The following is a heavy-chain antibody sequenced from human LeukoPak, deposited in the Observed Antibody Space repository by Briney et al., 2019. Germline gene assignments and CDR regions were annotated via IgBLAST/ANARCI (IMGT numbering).Heavy chain of an antibody. J-gene: IGHJ4*02. CDR3: AKIGGRLGY. CDR2: ISGSSGST. Sequence: GGTLRLSCAASGFTFRNYGMSWVRQAPGKGLEWVSSISGSSGSTYYADSVKGRFTISRDNSKNTAYLQMNSLRAEDTAVYYCAKIGGRLGYWGQGTLVTVSS. D-gene: IGHD1-26*01. CDR1: GFTFRNYG. V-gene: IGHV3-23*01.